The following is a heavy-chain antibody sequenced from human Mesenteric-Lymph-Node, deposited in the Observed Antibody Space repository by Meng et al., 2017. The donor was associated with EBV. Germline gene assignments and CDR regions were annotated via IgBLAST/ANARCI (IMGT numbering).Heavy chain of an antibody. D-gene: IGHD3-10*01. V-gene: IGHV4-34*01. CDR1: GESFSGFY. CDR3: ARVKPSIWFGELFYYFDY. Sequence: QLQQWGAGLLKPSETLSLPWAGYGESFSGFYWSWVRQAPGKGLEWIGEMNNGGTSNYNPSLESRVTISVDPSKNQFSLNLRSVTAADTAVYYCARVKPSIWFGELFYYFDYWGPGILVTVSS. CDR2: MNNGGTS. J-gene: IGHJ4*02.